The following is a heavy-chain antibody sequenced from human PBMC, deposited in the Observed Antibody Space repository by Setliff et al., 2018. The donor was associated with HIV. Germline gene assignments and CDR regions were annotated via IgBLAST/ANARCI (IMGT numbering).Heavy chain of an antibody. CDR3: ARGYPGIAVAGLSYYYYYYMDV. V-gene: IGHV4-59*08. Sequence: SETLSLTCTVSGGSISSYYWSWIRQPPGRGLEWIGYIYYSGSTNYNPSLKSRVTISVDTSKNQFSLKLSSVTAADTAVYYCARGYPGIAVAGLSYYYYYYMDVWGKGTTVTVSS. D-gene: IGHD6-19*01. CDR1: GGSISSYY. J-gene: IGHJ6*03. CDR2: IYYSGST.